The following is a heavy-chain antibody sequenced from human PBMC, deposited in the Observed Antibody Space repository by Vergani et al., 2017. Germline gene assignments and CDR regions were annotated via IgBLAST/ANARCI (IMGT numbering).Heavy chain of an antibody. CDR1: GFTFSSYS. CDR3: AKDSSGWFDAFDI. Sequence: EVQLVESGGGLVQPGGSLRLSCAASGFTFSSYSMNWVRQAPGKGLEWVSYISSSSSTIYYADSVKGRFTISRDKAKNSLYLQMTSLRAEDTALYYCAKDSSGWFDAFDIWGQGTMVTVSS. D-gene: IGHD6-19*01. CDR2: ISSSSSTI. V-gene: IGHV3-48*01. J-gene: IGHJ3*02.